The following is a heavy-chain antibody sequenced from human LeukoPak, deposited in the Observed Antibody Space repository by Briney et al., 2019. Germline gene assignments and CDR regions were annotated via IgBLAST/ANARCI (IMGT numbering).Heavy chain of an antibody. J-gene: IGHJ4*02. CDR2: IHYSGST. D-gene: IGHD6-19*01. Sequence: SETLSLTCTVSGGSISSHFWTWIRQPPGKGLEWIGYIHYSGSTNYNPSLKSRVSISVDTSKNEFSLKLSSVTAADTAVYYCARIDAVAATPTSFDYWGQGTLVTVSS. V-gene: IGHV4-59*11. CDR3: ARIDAVAATPTSFDY. CDR1: GGSISSHF.